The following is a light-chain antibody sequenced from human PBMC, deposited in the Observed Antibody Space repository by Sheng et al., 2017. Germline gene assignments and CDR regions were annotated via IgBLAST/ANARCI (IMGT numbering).Light chain of an antibody. CDR2: QDS. Sequence: SYELTQPPSVSVSPGQTARITCSGDALPKQYAYWYQQKPGQAPVLVIYQDSERPSGIPERFSGSSSGTTVTLTISGVQAEDEADYYCQSADNNSTWLFGGGTKLTVL. CDR3: QSADNNSTWL. CDR1: ALPKQY. V-gene: IGLV3-25*03. J-gene: IGLJ2*01.